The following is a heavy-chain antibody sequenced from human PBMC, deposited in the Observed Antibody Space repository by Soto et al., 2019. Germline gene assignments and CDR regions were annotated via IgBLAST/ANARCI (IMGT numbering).Heavy chain of an antibody. D-gene: IGHD3-10*01. CDR2: IYYSGST. CDR3: ARESNVLPGGYFDY. CDR1: GGSISSSSYY. J-gene: IGHJ4*02. V-gene: IGHV4-39*07. Sequence: PSETLSLTCTVSGGSISSSSYYWGWIRQPPGKGLEWIGSIYYSGSTYYNPSLKSRVTISVDRSKNQFSLKLSSVTAADTVVYYCARESNVLPGGYFDYWGQGTLVTVSS.